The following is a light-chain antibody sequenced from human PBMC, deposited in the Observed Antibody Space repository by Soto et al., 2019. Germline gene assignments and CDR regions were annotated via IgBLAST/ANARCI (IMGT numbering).Light chain of an antibody. CDR1: QSISSW. Sequence: DIQMTQSPSTLSASVGDRVTITCRASQSISSWLAWYQQKPGKAPKILIYKASGLESGVTSRFSGSGSGTEFTLTINSLQPDDFATYYCQQYSGYPWTFGQGTKVEIK. CDR3: QQYSGYPWT. J-gene: IGKJ1*01. CDR2: KAS. V-gene: IGKV1-5*03.